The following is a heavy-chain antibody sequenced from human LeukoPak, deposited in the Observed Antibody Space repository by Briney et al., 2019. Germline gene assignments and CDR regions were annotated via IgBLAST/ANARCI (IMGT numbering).Heavy chain of an antibody. CDR3: ARAYAGYASRFDY. J-gene: IGHJ4*02. D-gene: IGHD1-1*01. CDR2: IYYSGKT. Sequence: SETLSLTCSVSGGSISSSSYYWGWIRQPPGKGLEWIGSIYYSGKTYNNSSLKRRVTVSVATSKNQCSVRLRSVIEADTAVYYCARAYAGYASRFDYWGQGILVTVSS. V-gene: IGHV4-39*07. CDR1: GGSISSSSYY.